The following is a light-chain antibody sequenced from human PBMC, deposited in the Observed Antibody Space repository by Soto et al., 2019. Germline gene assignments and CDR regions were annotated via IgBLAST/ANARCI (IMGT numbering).Light chain of an antibody. CDR2: EVS. CDR1: RSDVGGYNY. V-gene: IGLV2-14*01. CDR3: SSYTSSSTWV. Sequence: QSALTQPASVSGSPGQSITISCTGTRSDVGGYNYVSWYQQHPVKAPKLMIYEVSHRPSGVSTRFSGCKSGNTASLTISGLQAEDEADYYCSSYTSSSTWVFGGGTKLTVL. J-gene: IGLJ3*02.